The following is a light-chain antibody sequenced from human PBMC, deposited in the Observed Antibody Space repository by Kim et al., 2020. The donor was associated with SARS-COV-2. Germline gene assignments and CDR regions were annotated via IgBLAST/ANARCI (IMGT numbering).Light chain of an antibody. CDR1: ALPKQY. CDR2: KDS. Sequence: SPGQTARSTCTGDALPKQYAYWYQQKPGQAPVLVIYKDSERPSGIPERFSGSSSGTTVTLTISGVQAEDEADYYCQSADSSGTHTVFGGGTQLTVL. V-gene: IGLV3-25*03. CDR3: QSADSSGTHTV. J-gene: IGLJ7*01.